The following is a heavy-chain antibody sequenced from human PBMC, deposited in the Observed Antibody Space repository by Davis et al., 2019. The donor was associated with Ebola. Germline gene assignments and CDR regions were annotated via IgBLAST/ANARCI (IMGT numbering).Heavy chain of an antibody. CDR1: GFTFSSYG. D-gene: IGHD6-13*01. J-gene: IGHJ2*01. CDR2: IWYDGSNK. V-gene: IGHV3-33*01. Sequence: PGGSLRLSCAASGFTFSSYGMHWVRQAPGKGLEWVAVIWYDGSNKYYADSVKGRFTISRDNSKNTLYLQMNSLRAEDTAVYYCARDEGIAAAPDWYFDLWGCGTLVTVSS. CDR3: ARDEGIAAAPDWYFDL.